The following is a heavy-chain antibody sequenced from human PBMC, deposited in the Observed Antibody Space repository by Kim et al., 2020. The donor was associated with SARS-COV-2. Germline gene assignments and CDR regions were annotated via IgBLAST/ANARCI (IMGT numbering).Heavy chain of an antibody. J-gene: IGHJ6*02. Sequence: GGSLRLSCVASGFSFSDARMSWVRQAPGKGLQWLGRIKSKIDDGTTDYAGPVKGRFTISRDDSKNTLYFEMNNLKMEDTAVYFCASSSLKQTFNRIDYFYGMDVWGQGTTVTVAS. CDR2: IKSKIDDGTT. CDR1: GFSFSDAR. D-gene: IGHD2-2*01. CDR3: ASSSLKQTFNRIDYFYGMDV. V-gene: IGHV3-15*01.